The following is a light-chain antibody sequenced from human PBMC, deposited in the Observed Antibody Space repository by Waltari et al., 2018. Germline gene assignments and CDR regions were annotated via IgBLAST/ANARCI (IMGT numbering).Light chain of an antibody. CDR3: MQSTHWPPWT. J-gene: IGKJ1*01. CDR2: KVS. V-gene: IGKV2-30*02. Sequence: DVVMTQSPLSLPVTLGQPASISCRSSQSLVHSDGNIYVHWFQQRPGQCPRRLIYKVSKRDSGSPDKISGSGSGTGFAVKSSRVEAEDVGVYYCMQSTHWPPWTFGQGTRVEIQ. CDR1: QSLVHSDGNIY.